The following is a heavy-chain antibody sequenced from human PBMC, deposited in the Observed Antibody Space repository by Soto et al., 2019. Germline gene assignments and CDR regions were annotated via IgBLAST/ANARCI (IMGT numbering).Heavy chain of an antibody. Sequence: GGSLRLSCAASGFTFSSYAMSWVRQAPGKGLEWVSAISGSGGSTYYADSVKGRFTNSRDNSKNTLYLQMNSLRAEDTAVFYCAKIRSLPDIVVVPAAEVAFDYWGQGTLVTVSS. J-gene: IGHJ4*02. CDR1: GFTFSSYA. CDR3: AKIRSLPDIVVVPAAEVAFDY. V-gene: IGHV3-23*01. CDR2: ISGSGGST. D-gene: IGHD2-2*01.